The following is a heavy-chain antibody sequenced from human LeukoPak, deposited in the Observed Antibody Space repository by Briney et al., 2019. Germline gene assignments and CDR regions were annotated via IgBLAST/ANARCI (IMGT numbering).Heavy chain of an antibody. CDR3: ARVRRGDIVATIDY. D-gene: IGHD5-12*01. J-gene: IGHJ4*02. CDR1: GGSISSYY. V-gene: IGHV4-4*07. Sequence: PSETLSLTCTVSGGSISSYYRSWIRQPAGKGLEWIGRIYTSGSTNYNPSLKSRVTMSVDTSKNQFSLKLSSVTAADTAVYYCARVRRGDIVATIDYWGQGTLVTVSS. CDR2: IYTSGST.